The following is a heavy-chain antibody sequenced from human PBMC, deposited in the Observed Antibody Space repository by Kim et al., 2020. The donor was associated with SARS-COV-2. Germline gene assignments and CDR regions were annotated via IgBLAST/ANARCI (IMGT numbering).Heavy chain of an antibody. V-gene: IGHV1-24*01. CDR2: GET. D-gene: IGHD4-17*01. CDR3: ATGDYGAY. J-gene: IGHJ4*02. Sequence: GETIYAQKFQGRVTMTEDTSTDTAYMELSSLRSEDTAVYYCATGDYGAYWGQGTLVTVSS.